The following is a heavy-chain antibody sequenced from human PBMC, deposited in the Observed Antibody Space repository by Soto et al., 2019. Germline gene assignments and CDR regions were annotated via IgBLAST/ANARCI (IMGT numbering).Heavy chain of an antibody. CDR1: GYSFITYG. V-gene: IGHV1-18*01. CDR3: ARGPTDYYDKSGDYCLDY. Sequence: QVQLVQSGAVVKKPGASVMVSCKGSGYSFITYGMSWVRQAPGQGLEWVGWISTYNGNTKYVESLQGRVTMTTDTTTSTAYMELRSLRSDDTAVYYCARGPTDYYDKSGDYCLDYWGQGTLVTVSP. D-gene: IGHD3-22*01. CDR2: ISTYNGNT. J-gene: IGHJ4*02.